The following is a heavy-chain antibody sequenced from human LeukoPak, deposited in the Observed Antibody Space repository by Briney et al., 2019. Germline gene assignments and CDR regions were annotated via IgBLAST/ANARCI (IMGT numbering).Heavy chain of an antibody. CDR1: GFTFSSYW. Sequence: GGSLRLSCAASGFTFSSYWMHWVRQAPGKGLVWVSRINSDGSSTSYADSVKGRFTISRDNAKNTLYLQMNSLRAEDTAVYYCAREPRGLFFDYWGQGTLVTVSS. CDR3: AREPRGLFFDY. D-gene: IGHD3-10*01. V-gene: IGHV3-74*01. CDR2: INSDGSST. J-gene: IGHJ4*02.